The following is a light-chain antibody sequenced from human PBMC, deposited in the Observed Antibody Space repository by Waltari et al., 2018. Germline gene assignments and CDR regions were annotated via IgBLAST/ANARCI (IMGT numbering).Light chain of an antibody. V-gene: IGLV2-8*01. CDR3: ASYAGNNNLV. J-gene: IGLJ3*02. CDR1: NTDVGAYEY. CDR2: EIY. Sequence: SCIGANTDVGAYEYVSWYRQYPGKAPKLLIFEIYKRPSGVPDRFSGSKSGNSASLTVSGLQAEDEADYYCASYAGNNNLVFGGGTKLTVL.